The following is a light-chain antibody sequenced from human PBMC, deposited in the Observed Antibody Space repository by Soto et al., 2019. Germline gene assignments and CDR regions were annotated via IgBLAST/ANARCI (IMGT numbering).Light chain of an antibody. Sequence: QSALIQPASVSGSPGQSITISCTGTSRDVSGSNYVSWYQHHPHRAPKLLIYEVSYRPSGVSSRFSGSKSGNTASLTISGLQAEDDADYYCSSYTSSNTLEVFGVGTKVTVL. V-gene: IGLV2-14*01. CDR1: SRDVSGSNY. CDR2: EVS. J-gene: IGLJ1*01. CDR3: SSYTSSNTLEV.